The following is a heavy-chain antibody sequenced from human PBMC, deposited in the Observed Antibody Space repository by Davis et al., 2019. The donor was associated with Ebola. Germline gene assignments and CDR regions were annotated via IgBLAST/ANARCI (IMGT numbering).Heavy chain of an antibody. V-gene: IGHV1-8*01. CDR3: ARGEYSSPDFVDY. Sequence: ASVPVSCKASGYTFTSYDINWVRQATGQGLEWMGWMNPNSGNTGYAQKFQGRVTMTRNTSISTAYMELSSLRSEDTAVYYCARGEYSSPDFVDYWGQGTLVTVSS. J-gene: IGHJ4*02. D-gene: IGHD6-13*01. CDR1: GYTFTSYD. CDR2: MNPNSGNT.